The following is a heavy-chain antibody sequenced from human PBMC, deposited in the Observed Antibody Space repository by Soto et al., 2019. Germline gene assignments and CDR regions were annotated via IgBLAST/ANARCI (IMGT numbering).Heavy chain of an antibody. CDR2: IYYSGST. J-gene: IGHJ5*02. V-gene: IGHV4-39*01. Sequence: SETLSLTCTVSCGSITSSYYWGWIRQPPGKGLEWIGSIYYSGSTYYNPSLKSRLTISVDTSKNQFSLKLSSVTAADTAMYYCARPKTIGAAAGKGWVDPWGQGTLVTVSS. D-gene: IGHD6-13*01. CDR3: ARPKTIGAAAGKGWVDP. CDR1: CGSITSSYY.